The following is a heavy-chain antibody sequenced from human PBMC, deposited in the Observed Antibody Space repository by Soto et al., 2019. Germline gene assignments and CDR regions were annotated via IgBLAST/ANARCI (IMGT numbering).Heavy chain of an antibody. Sequence: PGGSLRLSCAASGFTFSSYEMNWVRQAPGKGLEWVSYISSSGSTIYYADSVKGRFTISRDNAKNSLYLQMNSLRAEDTAVYYCARGGRGGSYQRLFDSWGQGTLVTVSS. CDR1: GFTFSSYE. V-gene: IGHV3-48*03. D-gene: IGHD1-26*01. J-gene: IGHJ4*02. CDR3: ARGGRGGSYQRLFDS. CDR2: ISSSGSTI.